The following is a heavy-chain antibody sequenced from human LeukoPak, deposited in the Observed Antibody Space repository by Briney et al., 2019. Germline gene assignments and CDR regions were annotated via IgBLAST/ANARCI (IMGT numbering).Heavy chain of an antibody. CDR2: ISSSSSYI. CDR1: GFTFSSYS. D-gene: IGHD2-15*01. Sequence: GGSLRLSCAASGFTFSSYSMNWVRQAPGKGLEWVSSISSSSSYIYYADSVKGRSTISRDNAKNSLYLQMNSLRAEDTAVYYCARVAVWYCSGGSCYPPDYWGQGTLVTVSS. J-gene: IGHJ4*02. V-gene: IGHV3-21*01. CDR3: ARVAVWYCSGGSCYPPDY.